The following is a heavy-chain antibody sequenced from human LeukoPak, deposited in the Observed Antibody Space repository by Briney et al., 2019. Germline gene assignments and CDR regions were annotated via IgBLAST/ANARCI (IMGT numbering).Heavy chain of an antibody. V-gene: IGHV1-2*02. CDR1: GYTFTGYY. D-gene: IGHD4-17*01. CDR3: AREAVGDYGAYVYFFDY. CDR2: INPNSGGT. J-gene: IGHJ4*02. Sequence: ASVKVSCKASGYTFTGYYMHWVRQAPGQGLEWMGWINPNSGGTNYAQKFQGRVTMTRDTSISTAYMELSRLRSDDTAVYYCAREAVGDYGAYVYFFDYWGQGTLVTVSS.